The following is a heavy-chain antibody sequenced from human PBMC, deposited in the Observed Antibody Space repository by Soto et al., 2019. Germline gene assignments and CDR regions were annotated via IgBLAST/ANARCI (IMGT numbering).Heavy chain of an antibody. CDR1: GGTFSSYA. CDR2: IIPIFGTA. CDR3: ARPRGDGYNKYYYYGMDV. Sequence: ASVKVSCKASGGTFSSYAISWVRQAPGQGLEWMGGIIPIFGTANYAQKFQGRVTITADESTSTAYMELSSLRSEDTAVYYCARPRGDGYNKYYYYGMDVWGQGTTVTVSS. J-gene: IGHJ6*02. V-gene: IGHV1-69*13. D-gene: IGHD3-10*01.